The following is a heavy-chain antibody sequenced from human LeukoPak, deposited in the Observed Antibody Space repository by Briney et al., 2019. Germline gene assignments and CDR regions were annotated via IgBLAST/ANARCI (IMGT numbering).Heavy chain of an antibody. J-gene: IGHJ5*02. CDR2: IYASGST. CDR1: GDSFHDYF. D-gene: IGHD6-19*01. Sequence: SETLSLTCTVSGDSFHDYFWTWVRQPAGKGLEWIGRIYASGSTNYNPSLKSRVSMSVDTSKNQFSLELKSVTAADTAVYYCARGAYDSSGWINWFDPWGQGTLVTVSS. V-gene: IGHV4-4*07. CDR3: ARGAYDSSGWINWFDP.